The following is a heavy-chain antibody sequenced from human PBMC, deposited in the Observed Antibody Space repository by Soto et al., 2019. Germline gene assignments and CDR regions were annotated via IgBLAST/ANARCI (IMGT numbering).Heavy chain of an antibody. Sequence: SLTCAVYGGSFSGYYWSWIRQPPGKGLEWIGEINHSGSTNYNPSLKSRVTISVDTSKNQFSLKLSSVTAADTAVYYCARALYYYGSGSNYWGQGTLVTVSS. D-gene: IGHD3-10*01. V-gene: IGHV4-34*01. CDR3: ARALYYYGSGSNY. J-gene: IGHJ4*02. CDR1: GGSFSGYY. CDR2: INHSGST.